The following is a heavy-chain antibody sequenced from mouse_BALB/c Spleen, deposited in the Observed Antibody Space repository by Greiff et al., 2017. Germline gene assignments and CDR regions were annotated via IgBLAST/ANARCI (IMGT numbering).Heavy chain of an antibody. D-gene: IGHD6-2*01. J-gene: IGHJ2*01. CDR1: GFSLTSYG. CDR2: IWAGGST. V-gene: IGHV2-9*02. Sequence: VQGVESGPGLVAPSQSLSITCTVSGFSLTSYGVHWVRQPPGKGLEWLGVIWAGGSTNYNSALMSRLSISKDNSKSQVFLKMNSLQTDGTAMYYCARDSLVDYFDYWGQGTTLTVSS. CDR3: ARDSLVDYFDY.